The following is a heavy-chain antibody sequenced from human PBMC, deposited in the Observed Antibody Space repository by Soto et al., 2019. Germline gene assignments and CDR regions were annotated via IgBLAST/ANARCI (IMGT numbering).Heavy chain of an antibody. V-gene: IGHV3-23*04. D-gene: IGHD5-18*01. CDR2: ISAGGGDT. J-gene: IGHJ4*02. CDR1: GFIFSDYG. Sequence: EVHLVDSGGGLVQPGGSLRLSCAASGFIFSDYGMSWVRQAPGKGLEWVSGISAGGGDTYYAASVRGRFTISRDNPKNTLYLQMTTLRVDDTAIYYCAKEETAIGTPLFKYWGQGTLVTVSS. CDR3: AKEETAIGTPLFKY.